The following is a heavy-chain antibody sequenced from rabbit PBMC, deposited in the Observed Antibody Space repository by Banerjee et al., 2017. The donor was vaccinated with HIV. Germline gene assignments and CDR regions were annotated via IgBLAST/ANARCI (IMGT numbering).Heavy chain of an antibody. CDR3: ARSEGSVYTL. CDR1: GFTISSYY. Sequence: QEQVKETGGGLVQPGGSLILSCKISGFTISSYYINWVRQAPGKGLEWIGRIYVGESITDYAIWVNGRFTISKTSSTTVTLQMTSLTAADTATYFCARSEGSVYTLWGQGTLVTVS. J-gene: IGHJ3*01. CDR2: IYVGESIT. D-gene: IGHD8-1*01. V-gene: IGHV1S45*01.